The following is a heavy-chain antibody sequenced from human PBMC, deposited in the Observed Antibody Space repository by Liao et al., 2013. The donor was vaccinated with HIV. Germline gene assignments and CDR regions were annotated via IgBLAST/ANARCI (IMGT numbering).Heavy chain of an antibody. Sequence: QVQLQESGPGLVKPSRTLSLTCTVSGGSTSSDDYYWSWIRQPPGKGLEWIGYIYYSGSTYYNPSLKSRVTISVDTSKNQFSLKLSSVTAADTAVYYCARNAQTWADWFDPWGQGTLVTVSS. D-gene: IGHD3-16*01. CDR3: ARNAQTWADWFDP. CDR2: IYYSGST. J-gene: IGHJ5*02. CDR1: GGSTSSDDYY. V-gene: IGHV4-30-4*08.